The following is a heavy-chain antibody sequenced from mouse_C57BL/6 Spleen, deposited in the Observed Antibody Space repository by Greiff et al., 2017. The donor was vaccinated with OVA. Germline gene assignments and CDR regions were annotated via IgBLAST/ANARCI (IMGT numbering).Heavy chain of an antibody. Sequence: VQLKESGPGLVKPSQSLSLTCSVTGYSITSGYYWNWIRQFPGNKLEWMGYISYDGSNNYNPSLKNRISITRDTSTNQFFLKLNSVTTEDTATYYCARDRGDYDSYWYFDVWGTGTTVTVSS. D-gene: IGHD2-4*01. CDR2: ISYDGSN. V-gene: IGHV3-6*01. CDR3: ARDRGDYDSYWYFDV. CDR1: GYSITSGYY. J-gene: IGHJ1*03.